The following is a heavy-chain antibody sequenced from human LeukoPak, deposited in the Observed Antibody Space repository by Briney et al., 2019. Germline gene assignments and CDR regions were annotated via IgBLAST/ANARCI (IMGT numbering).Heavy chain of an antibody. Sequence: KASETLSLTCTVSGGSISSSSYYWGWIRQPPGKGLEWIGEINHSGSTNYNPSLKSRVTISVDTSKNQFSLKLSSVTAADTAVYYCARVGIAVAYYYYYGMDVWGQGTTVTVSS. CDR1: GGSISSSSYY. CDR2: INHSGST. D-gene: IGHD6-19*01. J-gene: IGHJ6*02. V-gene: IGHV4-39*07. CDR3: ARVGIAVAYYYYYGMDV.